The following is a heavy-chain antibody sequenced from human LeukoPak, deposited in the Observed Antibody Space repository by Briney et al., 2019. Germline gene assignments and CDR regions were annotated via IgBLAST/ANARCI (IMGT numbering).Heavy chain of an antibody. CDR2: INHSGST. Sequence: SETLSLTCAVYGGSSSGYYWSWIRQPPGKGLEWIGEINHSGSTNYNPSLKSRVTISVDTSKNQFSLKLSSVTAADTAVYYCARGNKADYGALYYYYGMDVWGQGTTVTVSS. CDR3: ARGNKADYGALYYYYGMDV. V-gene: IGHV4-34*01. D-gene: IGHD4-17*01. J-gene: IGHJ6*02. CDR1: GGSSSGYY.